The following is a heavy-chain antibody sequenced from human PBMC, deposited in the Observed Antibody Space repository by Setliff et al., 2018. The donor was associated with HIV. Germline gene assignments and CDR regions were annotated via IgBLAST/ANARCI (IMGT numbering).Heavy chain of an antibody. V-gene: IGHV1-69*10. D-gene: IGHD3-10*01. Sequence: SVKVSCKASGFYFSSYPISWVRQAPGQGREWVGVFIPILGKVHYAQKFQGRVTITADESTSAAYMGLSSLKSEDTAVYYCARGGAVEIWFRAFDFWGQGARVT. CDR3: ARGGAVEIWFRAFDF. J-gene: IGHJ4*02. CDR1: GFYFSSYP. CDR2: FIPILGKV.